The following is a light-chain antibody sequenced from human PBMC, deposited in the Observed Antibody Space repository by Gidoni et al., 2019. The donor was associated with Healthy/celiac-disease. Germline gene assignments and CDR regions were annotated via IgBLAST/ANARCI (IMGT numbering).Light chain of an antibody. CDR3: QQSYSTPDT. V-gene: IGKV1-39*01. CDR2: AAS. CDR1: QSISSY. J-gene: IGKJ2*01. Sequence: DIQMTQSPSSLSASVGDRVTITCRASQSISSYLNWYQQKPGKAPKLLIYAASSLQSGVPSRFRGSGSGTDFTLNISSLQPEDFATYYCQQSYSTPDTFGQGTKLEIK.